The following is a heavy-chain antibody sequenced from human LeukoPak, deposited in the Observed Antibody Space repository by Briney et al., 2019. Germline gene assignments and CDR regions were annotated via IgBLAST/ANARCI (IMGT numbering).Heavy chain of an antibody. CDR3: ARLKYYDSTGYSPDYYMDV. V-gene: IGHV4-4*07. D-gene: IGHD3-22*01. CDR1: GGSILNYY. CDR2: ICITRNT. J-gene: IGHJ6*03. Sequence: SETVSLTCTVSGGSILNYYWSWIRQSAGTGLEWVGRICITRNTNYNPSLQSRLSMSVDTSKNQFSLRLTSVSAADTAVYYCARLKYYDSTGYSPDYYMDVWGRGIGVIVSS.